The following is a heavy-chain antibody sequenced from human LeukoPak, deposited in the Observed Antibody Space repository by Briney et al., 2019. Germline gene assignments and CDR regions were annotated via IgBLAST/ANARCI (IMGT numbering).Heavy chain of an antibody. CDR3: ARPPPREAEGFDI. CDR2: INPDGGGT. D-gene: IGHD1-26*01. J-gene: IGHJ3*02. CDR1: GYTFSDLY. V-gene: IGHV1-2*02. Sequence: GASVKVSCKASGYTFSDLYIHWVRQAPGQGLEWMGWINPDGGGTEFEQKFQDRVTVTRDTSTSTAFLEISRLTFDDTAVYYCARPPPREAEGFDIWGQGTMVIVSS.